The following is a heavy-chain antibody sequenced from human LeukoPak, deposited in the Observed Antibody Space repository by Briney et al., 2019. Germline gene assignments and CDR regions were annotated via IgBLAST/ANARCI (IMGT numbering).Heavy chain of an antibody. Sequence: GGSLRLSCAAPGFTFSSYWMHWVRQAPGKGLVWISGINTDGSTTSYADSVKGRFTISRENSKNTLYLQMTSLRAEDTAVYYCARTRSGFAFDIWGQGTMVTVSS. CDR1: GFTFSSYW. CDR3: ARTRSGFAFDI. CDR2: INTDGSTT. D-gene: IGHD3-22*01. V-gene: IGHV3-74*01. J-gene: IGHJ3*02.